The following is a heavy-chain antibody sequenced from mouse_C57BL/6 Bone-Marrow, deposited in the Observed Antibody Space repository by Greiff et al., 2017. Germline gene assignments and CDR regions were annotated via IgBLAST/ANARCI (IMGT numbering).Heavy chain of an antibody. J-gene: IGHJ3*01. V-gene: IGHV1-54*01. CDR3: AREGLLRRGFAY. CDR2: INPGSGGT. D-gene: IGHD2-12*01. CDR1: GYAFTNYL. Sequence: QVQLQQSGAELVRPGTSVKVSCKASGYAFTNYLIEWVKQRPGQGLEWIGVINPGSGGTNYNEKFKGKATLTADKSSSTAYMQLSSLTSEDSAVYFCAREGLLRRGFAYWGQGTLVTVSA.